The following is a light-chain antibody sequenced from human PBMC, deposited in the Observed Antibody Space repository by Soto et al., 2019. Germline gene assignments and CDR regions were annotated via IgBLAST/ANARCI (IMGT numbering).Light chain of an antibody. CDR1: QSVSSN. CDR3: QQYNNWPPTT. J-gene: IGKJ5*01. CDR2: GAS. Sequence: EIVMTQSPDTLPVSPGERATLSCRASQSVSSNSAWYQQKPGQAPRLLIYGASTRATGIPARFSGSGSGTEFTLTISSLQSEDFAVYYCQQYNNWPPTTFGQGTRLEIK. V-gene: IGKV3-15*01.